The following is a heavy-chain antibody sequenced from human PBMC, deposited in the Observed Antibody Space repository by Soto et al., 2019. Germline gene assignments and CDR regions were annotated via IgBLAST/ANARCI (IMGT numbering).Heavy chain of an antibody. CDR3: ARGGYYYCICSRNYHYYGMDV. V-gene: IGHV1-2*04. D-gene: IGHD3-22*01. Sequence: ASVKVSCKASGYTFTGYYMHWVRQAPGQGLEWMGWINPNSGGTNYAQKFQGWVTMTRDTSISTAYMELSRLRSDDTAVYFCARGGYYYCICSRNYHYYGMDVWVHVTTVTVSS. CDR1: GYTFTGYY. CDR2: INPNSGGT. J-gene: IGHJ6*02.